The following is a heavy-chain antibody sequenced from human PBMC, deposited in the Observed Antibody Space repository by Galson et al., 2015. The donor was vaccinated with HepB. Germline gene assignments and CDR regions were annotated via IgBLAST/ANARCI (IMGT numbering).Heavy chain of an antibody. D-gene: IGHD6-13*01. V-gene: IGHV3-53*01. CDR1: GFTVSSNY. CDR2: IYSGGST. CDR3: ARGTSSSWHYYYYYMDV. Sequence: SLRLSCAASGFTVSSNYMSWVRQAPGKGLEWVPVIYSGGSTYYADSVKGRFTISRDNSKNTLYLQMNNLRAEDTAVYYCARGTSSSWHYYYYYMDVWGKGTTVTVSS. J-gene: IGHJ6*03.